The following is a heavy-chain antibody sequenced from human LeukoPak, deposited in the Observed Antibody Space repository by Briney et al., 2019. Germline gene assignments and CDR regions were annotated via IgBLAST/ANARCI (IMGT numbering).Heavy chain of an antibody. CDR2: ISWNSGGI. CDR3: AKDYYDSSGYYYRRPLFFDY. V-gene: IGHV3-9*01. D-gene: IGHD3-22*01. CDR1: GFTFDDYA. Sequence: PGRSLRLSCAASGFTFDDYAMHWVRQAPGKGLEWVSGISWNSGGIGYADSVKGRFTISRDNSKNTLYLQMNSLRAEDTAVYYCAKDYYDSSGYYYRRPLFFDYWGQGTLVTVSS. J-gene: IGHJ4*02.